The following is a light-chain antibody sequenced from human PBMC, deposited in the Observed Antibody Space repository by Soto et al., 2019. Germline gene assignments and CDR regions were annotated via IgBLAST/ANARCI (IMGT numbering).Light chain of an antibody. CDR1: QSVTDNY. V-gene: IGKV3D-20*02. CDR3: QQRSNWPWT. J-gene: IGKJ1*01. CDR2: DAS. Sequence: IGLTHYPGTLSLSPGERATLSCRASQSVTDNYLAWYQQKPGQAPRLLIYDASTRATGIPDRFSGSGSGTDFTLTISRLEPEDFAVYYCQQRSNWPWTFGQRTKVDI.